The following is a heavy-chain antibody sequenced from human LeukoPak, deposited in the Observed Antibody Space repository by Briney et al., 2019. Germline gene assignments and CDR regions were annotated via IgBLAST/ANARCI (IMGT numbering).Heavy chain of an antibody. J-gene: IGHJ4*02. Sequence: SETLSLTCTVSGGSISSYSWSWIRQPPGKGLEWIGYIYYSGSTNYNPSLKSRVTISVDTSKNQFTLKLSSVTAADTAVYYCARLGRDGYKYFDYWGQGTLVTVSS. D-gene: IGHD5-12*01. CDR2: IYYSGST. V-gene: IGHV4-59*08. CDR1: GGSISSYS. CDR3: ARLGRDGYKYFDY.